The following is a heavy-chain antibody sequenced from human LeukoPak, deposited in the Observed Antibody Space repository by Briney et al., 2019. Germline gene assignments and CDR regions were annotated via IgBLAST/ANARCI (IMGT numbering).Heavy chain of an antibody. CDR1: GGSVSSADYY. J-gene: IGHJ6*02. CDR3: AGMGYYYYGMDV. V-gene: IGHV4-61*08. Sequence: SETLSLTCTVSGGSVSSADYYWSWIRQPPGKGLEWIGYIYHSGSTYYNPSLKSRVTISVDRSKNQFSLKLSSVTAADTAVYYCAGMGYYYYGMDVWGQGTTVTVSS. CDR2: IYHSGST.